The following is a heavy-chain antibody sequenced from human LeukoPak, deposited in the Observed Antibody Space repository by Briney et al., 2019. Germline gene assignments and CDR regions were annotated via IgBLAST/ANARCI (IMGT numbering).Heavy chain of an antibody. CDR3: ARDYYDSSGYYR. D-gene: IGHD3-22*01. CDR1: GFTFSSYA. Sequence: PGRSLRLSCAASGFTFSSYAMYWVRQAPGKGLEWVAVISYDGSNKYYADSVKGRFTISRDNSKNTLYLQMNSLRAEDTAVYYCARDYYDSSGYYRWGQGTLVTVSS. CDR2: ISYDGSNK. J-gene: IGHJ4*02. V-gene: IGHV3-30*04.